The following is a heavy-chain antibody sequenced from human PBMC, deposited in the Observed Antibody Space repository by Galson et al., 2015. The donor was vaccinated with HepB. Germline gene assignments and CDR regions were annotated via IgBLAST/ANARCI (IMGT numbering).Heavy chain of an antibody. Sequence: SVKVSCKASGYTFTSYGISWVRQAPGQGLEWMGWISAYNGNTNYAQKLQGRVTITADKSTSTAYMELSSLRSEDTAVYYCARDPNTVTPPRLGWYFDLWGRGTLVTVSS. CDR3: ARDPNTVTPPRLGWYFDL. CDR1: GYTFTSYG. V-gene: IGHV1-18*01. D-gene: IGHD4-17*01. J-gene: IGHJ2*01. CDR2: ISAYNGNT.